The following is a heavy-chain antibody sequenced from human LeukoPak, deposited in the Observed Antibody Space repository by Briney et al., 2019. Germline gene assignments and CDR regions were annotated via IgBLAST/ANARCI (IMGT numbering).Heavy chain of an antibody. V-gene: IGHV4-34*01. J-gene: IGHJ5*02. CDR2: INHRGTT. CDR1: GESFSHYY. D-gene: IGHD2-2*01. Sequence: PSETLSLTCAVSGESFSHYYWSWLRQTPGKGLERIGEINHRGTTNYNPSLKSRVAISIDTSRNQFSLQVTSVTAADTAVFYCARGAFHTSSVWFDPWGQGTLVTVSS. CDR3: ARGAFHTSSVWFDP.